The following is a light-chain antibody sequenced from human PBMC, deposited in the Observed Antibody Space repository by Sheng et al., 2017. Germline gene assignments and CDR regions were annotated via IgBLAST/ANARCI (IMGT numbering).Light chain of an antibody. CDR1: RSNIGAGYD. V-gene: IGLV1-40*01. J-gene: IGLJ3*02. Sequence: QSVLTQAPSVSGAPGQRVTISCTGSRSNIGAGYDVHWYQQLPGTAPKVLIFGSNNRPSGVPDRFSASKSGTSASLVITGLQAEDEADYYCQSFDSTLSGFWVFGGGTRLTVL. CDR2: GSN. CDR3: QSFDSTLSGFWV.